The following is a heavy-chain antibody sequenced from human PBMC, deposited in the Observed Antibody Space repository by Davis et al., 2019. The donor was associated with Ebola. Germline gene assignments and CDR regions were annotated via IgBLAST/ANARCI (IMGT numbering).Heavy chain of an antibody. D-gene: IGHD2-2*01. V-gene: IGHV3-33*01. CDR2: IWYDGSNK. CDR3: ASPARPSIILVVPNFDY. J-gene: IGHJ4*02. Sequence: PGGSLRLSCAASGFTFSSYGMHWVRQAPGKGLEWVAVIWYDGSNKYYADSVKGRFTISRDNSKNTLFLQMNSLRVEDTAVYYCASPARPSIILVVPNFDYWGQGTLVTVSS. CDR1: GFTFSSYG.